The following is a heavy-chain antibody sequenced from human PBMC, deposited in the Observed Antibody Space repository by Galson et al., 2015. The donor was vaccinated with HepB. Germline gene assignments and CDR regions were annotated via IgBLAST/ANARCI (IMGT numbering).Heavy chain of an antibody. Sequence: SLRLSCAASGFTFSNYAVHWVRQAPGKGLEWVAMISHDGNSKSYADSVKGQFTISRDNSQNTLFLQMNSLRPEDTAVYYCARPFTIFGVAGHFYGMDVWGQGTTVTVSS. J-gene: IGHJ6*02. CDR1: GFTFSNYA. V-gene: IGHV3-30*04. CDR2: ISHDGNSK. D-gene: IGHD3-3*01. CDR3: ARPFTIFGVAGHFYGMDV.